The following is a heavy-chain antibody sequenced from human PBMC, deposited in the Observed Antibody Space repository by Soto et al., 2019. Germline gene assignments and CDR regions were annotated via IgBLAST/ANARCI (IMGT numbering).Heavy chain of an antibody. CDR2: INHSGST. D-gene: IGHD4-17*01. Sequence: QVQLQQWGAGLLKPSETLSLTCAVYGGSFSGYYWSWIRQPPGKGLEWIGEINHSGSTNYNPSLNSRVTISVDTSKTQFSLKLSSVTAADTAVYYCAREYGDYGVIDYWGQGTLVTVSS. J-gene: IGHJ4*02. V-gene: IGHV4-34*01. CDR3: AREYGDYGVIDY. CDR1: GGSFSGYY.